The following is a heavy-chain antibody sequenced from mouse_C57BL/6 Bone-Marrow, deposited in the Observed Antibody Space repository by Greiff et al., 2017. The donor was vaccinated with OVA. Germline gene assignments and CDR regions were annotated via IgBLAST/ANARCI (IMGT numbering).Heavy chain of an antibody. CDR2: IYPGSGST. CDR3: ARCPYYYGSSYGVYFDY. V-gene: IGHV1-55*01. CDR1: GYTFTSYW. D-gene: IGHD1-1*01. J-gene: IGHJ2*01. Sequence: VQLQQPGAELVKPGASVKMSCKASGYTFTSYWITWVKQRPGQGLEWIGDIYPGSGSTNYNEKFKSKATLTVDTSSSTAYMQLSSLTSEDSAVYYCARCPYYYGSSYGVYFDYWGQGTTLTVAS.